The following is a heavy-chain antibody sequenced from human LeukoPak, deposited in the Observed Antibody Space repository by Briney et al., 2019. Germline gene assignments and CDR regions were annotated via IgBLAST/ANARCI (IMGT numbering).Heavy chain of an antibody. CDR1: GFTFSSYW. CDR2: IKQDGSEK. V-gene: IGHV3-7*03. D-gene: IGHD1-26*01. J-gene: IGHJ4*02. CDR3: ARSGLQWELRRPFDY. Sequence: GGSLRLSCAASGFTFSSYWMSWVRQAPGKGLEWVANIKQDGSEKYYVDSVKGRLTISRDNAKNSLYLQMNSLRAEDTAVYYCARSGLQWELRRPFDYWGQGTLVTVSS.